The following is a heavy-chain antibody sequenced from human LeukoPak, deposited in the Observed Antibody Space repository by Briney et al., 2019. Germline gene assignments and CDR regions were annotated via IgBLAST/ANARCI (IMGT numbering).Heavy chain of an antibody. D-gene: IGHD1-26*01. V-gene: IGHV3-30*01. Sequence: GRPLRLSCAASGFTFTSYAMHWVRQAPGKGLEWVAVTSYEGSKKYYADSAKGRFTISRDDSKNTLYLQMNGLRPGDTAVYYCARDFGAIVVTGAFDVWGQGTVVTVSS. J-gene: IGHJ3*01. CDR2: TSYEGSKK. CDR3: ARDFGAIVVTGAFDV. CDR1: GFTFTSYA.